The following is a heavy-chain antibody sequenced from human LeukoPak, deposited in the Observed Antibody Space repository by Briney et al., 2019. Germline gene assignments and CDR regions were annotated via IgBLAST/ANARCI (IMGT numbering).Heavy chain of an antibody. Sequence: PGGSLRLSCAASGFTFSSYSMNWVRQAPGKGLEWVSSISSSSSYIYYADSVKGRFTISRDNAKNSLYLQMNSLRAEDTAVYYCARETYYDILTGHADAGYCGMDVWGKGTTVTVSS. J-gene: IGHJ6*04. V-gene: IGHV3-21*01. CDR2: ISSSSSYI. CDR1: GFTFSSYS. CDR3: ARETYYDILTGHADAGYCGMDV. D-gene: IGHD3-9*01.